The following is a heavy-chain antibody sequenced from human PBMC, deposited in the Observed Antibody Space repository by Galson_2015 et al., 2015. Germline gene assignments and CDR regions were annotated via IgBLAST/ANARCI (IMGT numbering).Heavy chain of an antibody. J-gene: IGHJ5*02. CDR1: GFTFSSYA. V-gene: IGHV3-30-3*01. CDR3: ARDGAGGSGYNWFDP. Sequence: SLRLSCAASGFTFSSYAMHWVRQAPGKGLEWVAVISYEGSNKYYADSAKGRFTISRDNSKNTLYLQMNSLRAEDTAVYYCARDGAGGSGYNWFDPWGQGTLVTVSS. D-gene: IGHD2-15*01. CDR2: ISYEGSNK.